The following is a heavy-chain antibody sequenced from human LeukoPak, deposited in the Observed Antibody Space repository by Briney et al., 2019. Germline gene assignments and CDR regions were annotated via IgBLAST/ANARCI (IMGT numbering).Heavy chain of an antibody. CDR2: ISGDGAST. CDR1: GFTFAIHA. J-gene: IGHJ4*02. Sequence: GGSLRLSCAASGFTFAIHAMTWVRQAPGKGLEWVSGISGDGASTHYAESVKGQFTISRDNSQNTLFLQMNSLRVEDTAIYYCAKGRKAMDYWGQGTLVTVSS. CDR3: AKGRKAMDY. D-gene: IGHD5-18*01. V-gene: IGHV3-23*01.